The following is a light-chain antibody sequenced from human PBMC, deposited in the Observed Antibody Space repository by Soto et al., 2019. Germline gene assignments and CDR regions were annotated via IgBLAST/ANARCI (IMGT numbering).Light chain of an antibody. CDR3: QRADIYPQA. CDR1: QGIGTW. CDR2: AAS. J-gene: IGKJ2*01. V-gene: IGKV1-12*01. Sequence: DTQMTQSPSSVSASVGDRVTITCRASQGIGTWLAWYQQKPGKGPNLLIYAASSLESGVPSRFSGSGSGKYFTLTTSTRRPKFFAIYSCQRADIYPQAFAQGTK.